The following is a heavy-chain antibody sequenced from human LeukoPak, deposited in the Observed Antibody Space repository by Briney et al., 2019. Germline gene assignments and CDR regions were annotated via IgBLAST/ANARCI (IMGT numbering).Heavy chain of an antibody. CDR1: GFTFSTYS. J-gene: IGHJ4*02. CDR3: TSNFNIY. V-gene: IGHV3-21*01. D-gene: IGHD1-1*01. CDR2: ISSSGTYI. Sequence: GGSLRLSCAASGFTFSTYSMNWVRQVPGKGLEWVSCISSSGTYIYYADSVKGRFTISRDNAKNSLYLQMNSLRAEDTAVYYCTSNFNIYWGQGTLVTVSS.